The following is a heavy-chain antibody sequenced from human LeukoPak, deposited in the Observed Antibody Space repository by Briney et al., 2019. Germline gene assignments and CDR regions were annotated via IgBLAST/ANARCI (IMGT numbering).Heavy chain of an antibody. CDR3: AREDSEYCSSTSCPNYYYYGMDV. Sequence: GGSLRLSCAASGFTFSSYGMHWVRQAPGKGLVWVSRINSDGSSTSYADSVKGRFTISRDNAKNTLYLQMNSLRAEDTAVYYCAREDSEYCSSTSCPNYYYYGMDVWGQGTTVTVSS. CDR1: GFTFSSYG. V-gene: IGHV3-74*01. CDR2: INSDGSST. J-gene: IGHJ6*02. D-gene: IGHD2-2*01.